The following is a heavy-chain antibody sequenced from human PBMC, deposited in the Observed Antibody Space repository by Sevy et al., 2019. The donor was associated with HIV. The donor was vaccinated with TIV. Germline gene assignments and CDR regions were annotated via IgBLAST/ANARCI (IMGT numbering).Heavy chain of an antibody. J-gene: IGHJ3*02. CDR1: CGSISSYY. Sequence: SETLSLTCTVSCGSISSYYWSWIRQPPGKGLEWIGYIYYSGSTNYNPSLKSRVTISVDTSRNQFSLKLGSVTAADTAVYYCARNPRYCSGGSCYSEAFDIWGQGTMVTVSS. V-gene: IGHV4-59*01. CDR3: ARNPRYCSGGSCYSEAFDI. CDR2: IYYSGST. D-gene: IGHD2-15*01.